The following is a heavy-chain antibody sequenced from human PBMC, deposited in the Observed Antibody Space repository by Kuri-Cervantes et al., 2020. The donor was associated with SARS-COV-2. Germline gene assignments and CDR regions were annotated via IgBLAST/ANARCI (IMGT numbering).Heavy chain of an antibody. Sequence: GGSLRLSCAASGFTFSSYAMHWVRQAPGKGPEWVAVISYDGSNKYYADSVKGRLTISRDNSKNTLYLQMNSLRAEDTAVYYCAREGYSSGGTGGFDYWGQGTLVTVSS. CDR3: AREGYSSGGTGGFDY. J-gene: IGHJ4*02. V-gene: IGHV3-30-3*01. CDR1: GFTFSSYA. D-gene: IGHD6-19*01. CDR2: ISYDGSNK.